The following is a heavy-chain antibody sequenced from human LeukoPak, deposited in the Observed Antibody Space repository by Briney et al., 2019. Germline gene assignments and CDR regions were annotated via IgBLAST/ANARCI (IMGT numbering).Heavy chain of an antibody. CDR3: ASGYTYVRLGDH. D-gene: IGHD5-18*01. J-gene: IGHJ4*02. CDR2: TNLHGTTV. Sequence: GGSLRLSCAVSGLSFSNYWMHWVRQAPGKGLVWVARTNLHGTTVDYADSVKGRFTISRDNAKNTLFLQMNRLRAEDTAVYYCASGYTYVRLGDHWGQGTLVTVSS. CDR1: GLSFSNYW. V-gene: IGHV3-74*01.